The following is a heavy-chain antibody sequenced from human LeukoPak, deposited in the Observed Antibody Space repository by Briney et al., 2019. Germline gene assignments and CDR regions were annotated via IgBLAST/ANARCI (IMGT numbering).Heavy chain of an antibody. CDR3: ARREYCGGTSCYSAALDF. Sequence: SETLSLTCTASGGSISGYFWGWIRQSPGKGLEWIGYIFYSGFTNYNPSLKSRVTISVDTSKNQFSLKLTSVTAADAAVYFCARREYCGGTSCYSAALDFWGQGILVTVSS. J-gene: IGHJ4*02. D-gene: IGHD2-15*01. V-gene: IGHV4-59*08. CDR2: IFYSGFT. CDR1: GGSISGYF.